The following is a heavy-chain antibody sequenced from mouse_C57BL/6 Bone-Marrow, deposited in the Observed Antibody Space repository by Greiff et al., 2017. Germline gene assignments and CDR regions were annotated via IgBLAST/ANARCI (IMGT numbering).Heavy chain of an antibody. Sequence: EVQLVESGGGLVQSGRSLRLSCATSGFTFSDFYMEWVRQAPGKGLEWIAASRNKANDYTTEYSASVKGRFIVSRDTSQSILYLQMNALRAEDTAMYYCARDSMPLYYGSSHGGYFDVWGTGTTVTVSS. CDR1: GFTFSDFY. D-gene: IGHD1-1*01. CDR3: ARDSMPLYYGSSHGGYFDV. CDR2: SRNKANDYTT. J-gene: IGHJ1*03. V-gene: IGHV7-1*01.